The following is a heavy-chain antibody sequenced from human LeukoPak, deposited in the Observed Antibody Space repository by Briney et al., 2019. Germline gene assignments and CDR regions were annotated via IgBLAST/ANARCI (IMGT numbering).Heavy chain of an antibody. Sequence: SETLSLTCTVSGGSISSGGYYWSWIRQHPGKGLEWIGYIYYSGSTNYNPSLKSRVTISVDTSKNQFSLKLSSVTAADTAVYYCARDHSGSYYDSSGNFDYWGQGTLVTVSS. J-gene: IGHJ4*02. V-gene: IGHV4-61*08. D-gene: IGHD3-22*01. CDR2: IYYSGST. CDR1: GGSISSGGYY. CDR3: ARDHSGSYYDSSGNFDY.